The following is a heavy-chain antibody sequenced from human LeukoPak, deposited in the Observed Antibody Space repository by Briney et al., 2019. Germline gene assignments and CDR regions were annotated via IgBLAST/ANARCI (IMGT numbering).Heavy chain of an antibody. V-gene: IGHV3-33*01. Sequence: GRSLRLSCAASGFTFSSYGMHWVRQAPGKGLEWVAVIWYDGSNKYYADSVKGRFTISRDNSKNTLYLQMNSLRAEDTAVYYCAREGSYYNGLDYWGRGTLVTVSS. J-gene: IGHJ4*02. CDR3: AREGSYYNGLDY. CDR1: GFTFSSYG. CDR2: IWYDGSNK. D-gene: IGHD3-10*01.